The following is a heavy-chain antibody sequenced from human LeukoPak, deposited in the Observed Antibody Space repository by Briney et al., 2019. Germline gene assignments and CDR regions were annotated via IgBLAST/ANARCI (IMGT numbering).Heavy chain of an antibody. D-gene: IGHD3-9*01. CDR3: ARDLIRYFGYYYGMDV. CDR1: GFTVSSNY. J-gene: IGHJ6*04. CDR2: IYSGGST. V-gene: IGHV3-53*01. Sequence: GGSLRLSCAASGFTVSSNYMSWARQAPGKGLEWVPIIYSGGSTYYTDSVKGRFTISRDSSKNTLYLQMNSLRAEDTAVYYCARDLIRYFGYYYGMDVWGKGTTVTVSS.